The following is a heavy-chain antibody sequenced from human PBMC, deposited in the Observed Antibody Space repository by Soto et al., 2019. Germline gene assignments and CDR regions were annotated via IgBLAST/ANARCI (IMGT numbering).Heavy chain of an antibody. CDR1: GFTFSDYY. CDR3: ARADWNNIYYYYYYMDV. V-gene: IGHV3-11*01. D-gene: IGHD1-1*01. J-gene: IGHJ6*03. Sequence: QVQLVASGGGLVKPGGSLRLSCAASGFTFSDYYMSWIRQAPGKGLEWGSYISSSGSTIYYADSVKGRFTISRDNAKNSLYLQMNSLRAEDTAVYYCARADWNNIYYYYYYMDVWGKGTTVTVSS. CDR2: ISSSGSTI.